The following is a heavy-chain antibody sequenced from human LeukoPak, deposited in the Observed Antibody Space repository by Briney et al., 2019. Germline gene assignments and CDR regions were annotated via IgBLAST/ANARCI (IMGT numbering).Heavy chain of an antibody. Sequence: GGSLRLSCAASGFTFSSYSMNWVRQAPGKGLEWVSSISSSSSYIYYADSVKGRFTISGDNAKNSLYLQMNSLRAEDTAVYYCARGRTRSGYCSDLDYWGQGTLVTVSS. CDR2: ISSSSSYI. CDR3: ARGRTRSGYCSDLDY. V-gene: IGHV3-21*01. CDR1: GFTFSSYS. D-gene: IGHD3-3*01. J-gene: IGHJ4*02.